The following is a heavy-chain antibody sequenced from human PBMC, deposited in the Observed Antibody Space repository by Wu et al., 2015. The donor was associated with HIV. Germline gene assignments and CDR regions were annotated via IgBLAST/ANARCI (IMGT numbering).Heavy chain of an antibody. J-gene: IGHJ4*02. CDR2: IYYTGIT. V-gene: IGHV4-30-4*08. CDR1: GDSISSGGYY. Sequence: QVQLQESGPGLVKPSQTPSLTCTVSGDSISSGGYYWNWIRQPPGKGLEWMAYIYYTGITSYNPSLRGRVSMTVDTSGNQFSLNVTSVTAADTALYYCARAATVTTGFDFWGQGMLVTVSS. CDR3: ARAATVTTGFDF. D-gene: IGHD4-17*01.